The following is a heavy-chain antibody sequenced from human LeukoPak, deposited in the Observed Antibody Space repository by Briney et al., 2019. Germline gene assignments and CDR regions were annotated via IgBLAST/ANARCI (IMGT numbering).Heavy chain of an antibody. J-gene: IGHJ4*02. V-gene: IGHV4-34*01. D-gene: IGHD5-18*01. CDR1: GGSFSGYY. CDR2: INHRGST. Sequence: ETLSLTCAVYGGSFSGYYWSWIRQPPGKGLEWIGEINHRGSTNYNPSLKSRVTISVDTSKNQFPLKLSSVTAADTAVYYCASTSAMVYFDYWGQGTLVTVSS. CDR3: ASTSAMVYFDY.